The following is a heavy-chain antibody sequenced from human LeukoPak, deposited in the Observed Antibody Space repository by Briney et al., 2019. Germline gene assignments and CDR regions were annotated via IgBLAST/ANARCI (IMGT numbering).Heavy chain of an antibody. D-gene: IGHD3-22*01. CDR1: GFTFSSYG. CDR3: AKFLSWSTMIVVVTEYDY. CDR2: VSGSGGST. Sequence: GGSLRLSCAASGFTFSSYGMSWVRQAPGKGLEWVSAVSGSGGSTYYADSVKGRFTISRDNSKNTLYLQMNSLRAEDTAVYYCAKFLSWSTMIVVVTEYDYWGQGTLVTVSS. J-gene: IGHJ4*02. V-gene: IGHV3-23*01.